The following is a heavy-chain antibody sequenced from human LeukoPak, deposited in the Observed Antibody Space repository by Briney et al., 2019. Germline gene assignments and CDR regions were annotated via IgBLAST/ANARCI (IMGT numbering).Heavy chain of an antibody. J-gene: IGHJ5*02. Sequence: GGSLGLSCAASGFTFSGSAIHWVRQSSGKGLEWVGQIDKKDKGYATATAYAASVKGRFTISRDDSINTAYLQMKSLKTEDTALYYCTRDSGTYNWFDPWGQGTLVTVSS. CDR1: GFTFSGSA. CDR3: TRDSGTYNWFDP. D-gene: IGHD1-26*01. V-gene: IGHV3-73*01. CDR2: IDKKDKGYATAT.